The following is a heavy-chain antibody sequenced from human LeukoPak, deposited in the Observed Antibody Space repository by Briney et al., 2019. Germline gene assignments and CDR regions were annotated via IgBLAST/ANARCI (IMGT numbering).Heavy chain of an antibody. CDR3: ARLGHSSGLYYFDY. Sequence: ASVKVSCKASGGTLSSYAISWVRQAPGQGLEWVGRIIPILGITNYAQKFQGRDTITADKPTSTPYMELSSLRSEDTGVYYCARLGHSSGLYYFDYWGQGTLVTVSS. CDR2: IIPILGIT. D-gene: IGHD6-19*01. V-gene: IGHV1-69*04. J-gene: IGHJ4*02. CDR1: GGTLSSYA.